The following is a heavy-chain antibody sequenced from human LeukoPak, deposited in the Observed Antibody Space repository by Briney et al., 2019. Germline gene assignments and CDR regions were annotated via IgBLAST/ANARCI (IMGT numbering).Heavy chain of an antibody. D-gene: IGHD3-9*01. CDR1: GYTFTSYD. CDR3: ARGCRYYDILTGPIATFGP. CDR2: MNPNSGNT. V-gene: IGHV1-8*01. J-gene: IGHJ5*02. Sequence: ASVKVSCKASGYTFTSYDINWVRQATGQGLEWMGWMNPNSGNTGYAQKFQGRVTMTRNTSISTAYMELSSLRSEDTAVYYCARGCRYYDILTGPIATFGPWGQGTLVTVSS.